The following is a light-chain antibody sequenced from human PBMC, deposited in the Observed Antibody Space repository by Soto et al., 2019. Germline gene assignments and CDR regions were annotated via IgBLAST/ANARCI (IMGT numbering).Light chain of an antibody. CDR3: QRLNSNLLFS. Sequence: DIQLTQSPSLLSASVGDRVTITCRASQGLNSYLAWYQKKAGKAPQLLIYATSTLQTEVPSRFSGSGSGTEFTLTISSVQPEDFATYYCQRLNSNLLFSFGPGTTVDLK. V-gene: IGKV1-9*01. CDR2: ATS. J-gene: IGKJ3*01. CDR1: QGLNSY.